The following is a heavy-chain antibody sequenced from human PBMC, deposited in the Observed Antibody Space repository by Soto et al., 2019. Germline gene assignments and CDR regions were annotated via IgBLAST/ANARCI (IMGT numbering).Heavy chain of an antibody. CDR3: ARDRTVGGQGIGRANNAFDI. Sequence: GASVKVSCKASGYTFTSYYMHWVRQAPGQGLEWMEWISAYNGNTNYAQKFQGRVTITADESTSTAYMELSSLRSEDTAVYYCARDRTVGGQGIGRANNAFDIWGQGTMVTVSS. D-gene: IGHD3-16*01. CDR1: GYTFTSYY. CDR2: ISAYNGNT. J-gene: IGHJ3*02. V-gene: IGHV1-18*04.